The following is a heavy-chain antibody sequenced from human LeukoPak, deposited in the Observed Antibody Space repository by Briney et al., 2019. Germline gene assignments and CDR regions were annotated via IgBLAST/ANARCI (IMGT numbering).Heavy chain of an antibody. CDR3: ARDGKFAYYYYYYMDV. V-gene: IGHV3-21*01. J-gene: IGHJ6*03. CDR1: GFSFSSYS. Sequence: GGSLRLSCAASGFSFSSYSMNWVRQAPGKGLEWVSSISSSSRYIYYADSVKGRFTISGDNAKNSLYLQMNSLRAEDTAIYYCARDGKFAYYYYYYMDVWGKGTTVTVSS. CDR2: ISSSSRYI.